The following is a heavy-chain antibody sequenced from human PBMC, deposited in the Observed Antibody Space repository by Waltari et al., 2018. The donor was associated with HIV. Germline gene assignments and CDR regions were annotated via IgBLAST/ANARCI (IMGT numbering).Heavy chain of an antibody. CDR2: IYSSDNS. D-gene: IGHD3-3*01. Sequence: QVQLQESGPGLVKPSQTLSLTCTVSGDSISSGHYYWSWIRQPAGKGLEWIGDIYSSDNSNYTPSLKSRVTMSLDTSSNRFSLHLSSVTAADTAVYYCARQRPDFFGVVPNFFDYWGQGILVTVSS. J-gene: IGHJ4*02. CDR3: ARQRPDFFGVVPNFFDY. V-gene: IGHV4-61*02. CDR1: GDSISSGHYY.